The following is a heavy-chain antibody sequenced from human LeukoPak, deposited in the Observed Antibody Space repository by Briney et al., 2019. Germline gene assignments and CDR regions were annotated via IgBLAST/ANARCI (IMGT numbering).Heavy chain of an antibody. Sequence: ASVKVSCQAPGYTFTGYYMHWVRQVPGQGLEWMGRINPNSGGTNYAQKFQGRVTMTSDTSISTAYMELSRLRSDDTAVYYCARDPGKEMATTDYWGQGTLVTVSS. CDR3: ARDPGKEMATTDY. CDR1: GYTFTGYY. D-gene: IGHD5-24*01. CDR2: INPNSGGT. V-gene: IGHV1-2*06. J-gene: IGHJ4*02.